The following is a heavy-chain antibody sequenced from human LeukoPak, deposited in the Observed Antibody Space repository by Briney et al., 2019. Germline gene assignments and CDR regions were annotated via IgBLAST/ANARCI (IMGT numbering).Heavy chain of an antibody. CDR2: IIPIFGTA. CDR1: GGTFSSYA. J-gene: IGHJ1*01. V-gene: IGHV1-69*05. CDR3: ARFDAYYYDSSGYYWAEYFQH. D-gene: IGHD3-22*01. Sequence: SVKVPCKASGGTFSSYAISWVRQAPGQGLEWMGGIIPIFGTANYAQKFQGRVTITTDESTSTAYMELSSLRSEDTAVYYCARFDAYYYDSSGYYWAEYFQHWGQGTLVTVSS.